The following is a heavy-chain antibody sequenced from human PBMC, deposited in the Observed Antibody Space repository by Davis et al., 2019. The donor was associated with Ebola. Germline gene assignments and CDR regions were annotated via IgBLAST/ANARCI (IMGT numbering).Heavy chain of an antibody. CDR1: GFIVSQNY. CDR3: VRSLNPTGLEF. J-gene: IGHJ4*02. Sequence: PGGSLRLSCEVSGFIVSQNYMSWVRQAPGKGLEWVSIIYGGGTTDYTDSVKGRFTISRDNSKNIVYLQMNSLRVDDTAVYYCVRSLNPTGLEFWGQGSLVTVSS. D-gene: IGHD1-14*01. CDR2: IYGGGTT. V-gene: IGHV3-53*01.